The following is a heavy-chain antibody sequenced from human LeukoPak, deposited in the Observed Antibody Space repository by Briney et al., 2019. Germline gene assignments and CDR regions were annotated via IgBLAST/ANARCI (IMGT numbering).Heavy chain of an antibody. J-gene: IGHJ4*02. V-gene: IGHV4-59*12. CDR3: ARASYYYGSGRPGHFDS. CDR2: IYHSGTT. Sequence: SETLSLTCTVSGGSISRYYWSWIRQPPGKGLEWIGYIYHSGTTYYNPSLKTRLTISVDRSRNQFSLRLSSVTAADTAVYYCARASYYYGSGRPGHFDSWGQGTLVTVSS. D-gene: IGHD3-10*01. CDR1: GGSISRYY.